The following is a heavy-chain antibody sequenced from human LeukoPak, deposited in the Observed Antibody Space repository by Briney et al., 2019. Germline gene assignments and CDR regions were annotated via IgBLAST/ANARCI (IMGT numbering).Heavy chain of an antibody. D-gene: IGHD3-10*01. CDR2: IRSKAYGGTT. Sequence: GGSLRLSCAASGFTFSSYAMSWVRQAPGRGLEWVGFIRSKAYGGTTEYAAFVKGRFTISRDDSKSIAYLQMNSLKTEDTAVYYCTRANYGSGSYYNGELDYWGQGTLVTVSS. J-gene: IGHJ4*02. CDR1: GFTFSSYA. V-gene: IGHV3-49*04. CDR3: TRANYGSGSYYNGELDY.